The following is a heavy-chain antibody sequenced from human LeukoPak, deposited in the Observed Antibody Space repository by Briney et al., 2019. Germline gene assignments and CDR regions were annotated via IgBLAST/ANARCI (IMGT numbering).Heavy chain of an antibody. J-gene: IGHJ4*02. Sequence: PSETLSLTCAVYGGSFSGYYWSWIRQPPGKGLEWIGEINHSGSTNYNPSLKSRVTISVEPSKNQFSLKLSSVTAADTAVYYCARGANYYGSGSYYYWGQGTLVTVSS. D-gene: IGHD3-10*01. V-gene: IGHV4-34*01. CDR1: GGSFSGYY. CDR3: ARGANYYGSGSYYY. CDR2: INHSGST.